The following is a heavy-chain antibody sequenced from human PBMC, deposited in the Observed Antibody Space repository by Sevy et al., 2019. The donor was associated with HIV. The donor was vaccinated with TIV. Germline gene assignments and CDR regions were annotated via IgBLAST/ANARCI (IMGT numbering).Heavy chain of an antibody. CDR1: GLSVSDNY. Sequence: QLGGSLRLACAASGLSVSDNYMNWVRQAPGKGLELVSVIYSDGRTYYADSVKGRFTISRDNSKNTLYLHMNNLRPEDTAVYYCARDRYYDASCYYYYYYGMDVWGQGTTVTVSS. D-gene: IGHD3-22*01. CDR3: ARDRYYDASCYYYYYYGMDV. J-gene: IGHJ6*02. V-gene: IGHV3-66*01. CDR2: IYSDGRT.